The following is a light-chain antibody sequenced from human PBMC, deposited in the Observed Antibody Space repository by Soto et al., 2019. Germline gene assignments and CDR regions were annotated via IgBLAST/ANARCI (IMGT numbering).Light chain of an antibody. CDR3: AAWDDSLSGPVV. Sequence: QSVLTQPPSASGTPGQRVTISCSGSSSNVRSNYVYWYQQLPGTAPKLLIYRNNQRPSGVPDRFSGSKSGTSASLAISGLRSEDEADYYCAAWDDSLSGPVVFGGGTKVTVL. V-gene: IGLV1-47*01. CDR1: SSNVRSNY. J-gene: IGLJ2*01. CDR2: RNN.